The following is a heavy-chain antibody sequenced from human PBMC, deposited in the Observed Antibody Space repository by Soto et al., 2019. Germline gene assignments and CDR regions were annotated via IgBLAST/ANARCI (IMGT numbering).Heavy chain of an antibody. CDR2: ISYDGSNK. CDR3: ARYPIDITGTGYYYYYGMDV. V-gene: IGHV3-30-3*01. CDR1: GFTFSSYA. D-gene: IGHD1-20*01. J-gene: IGHJ6*02. Sequence: QVQLVESGGGVVQPGRSLRLSCAASGFTFSSYAMHWVRQAPGKGLEWVAVISYDGSNKYYADSVKGRFTISRDNSKNTLYLQMNSLRAEDTAVYYCARYPIDITGTGYYYYYGMDVWGQGTTVTVSS.